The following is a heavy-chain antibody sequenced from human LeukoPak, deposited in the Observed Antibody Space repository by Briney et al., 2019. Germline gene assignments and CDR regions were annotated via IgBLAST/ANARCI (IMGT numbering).Heavy chain of an antibody. V-gene: IGHV1-2*02. D-gene: IGHD2-15*01. Sequence: ASVKVSCKASGYTFTGYYMQWVRQAPGQGLEWMGCINPNSGGTNYAQKFQGRVTMTRDTSISTAYMELSRLRSDDTAVYYCAREGYCSGGSCYSHHDYYYYGMDVWGQGTTATVSS. CDR3: AREGYCSGGSCYSHHDYYYYGMDV. CDR2: INPNSGGT. CDR1: GYTFTGYY. J-gene: IGHJ6*02.